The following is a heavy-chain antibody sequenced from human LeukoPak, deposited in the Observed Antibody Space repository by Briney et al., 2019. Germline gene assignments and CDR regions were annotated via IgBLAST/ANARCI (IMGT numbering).Heavy chain of an antibody. D-gene: IGHD6-13*01. CDR1: GFTFSSYS. J-gene: IGHJ4*02. V-gene: IGHV3-21*01. CDR3: ARVPIAAAGHVDC. CDR2: ISSSSSYI. Sequence: GGSLRLSCAASGFTFSSYSMNWVRQAPGKGLEWVSSISSSSSYIYYADSVKGRFTISRDNAKNSLYLQMNSLRAEDTAVYYCARVPIAAAGHVDCWGQGTLVTVSS.